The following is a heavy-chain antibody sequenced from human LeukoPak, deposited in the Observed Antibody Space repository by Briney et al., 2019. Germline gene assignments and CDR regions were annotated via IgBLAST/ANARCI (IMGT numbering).Heavy chain of an antibody. CDR3: ARDYSWGFDY. Sequence: GGSPRLSCAASGFTFSTYAMHWVRQAPGKGLEWVAVISYDGSNKYYADSVKGRFTISRDNSKNTLSLQMNSLRAEDTAVYYCARDYSWGFDYCGQGTLVTVSS. CDR2: ISYDGSNK. J-gene: IGHJ4*02. D-gene: IGHD2-15*01. V-gene: IGHV3-30-3*01. CDR1: GFTFSTYA.